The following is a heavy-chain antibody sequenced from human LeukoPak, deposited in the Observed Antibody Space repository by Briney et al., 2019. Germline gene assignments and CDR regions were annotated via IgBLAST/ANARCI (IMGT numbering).Heavy chain of an antibody. Sequence: SETLSLTFAVSVGSVSGYYWSWIRQPPGKGLEWIGYIYSRVSTSYNPSLKSGGTISVEASKNQFSLKLSSGPHADTAVYYCSRLPSTWYTRGWIIWSQGSMVSVSS. D-gene: IGHD6-13*01. J-gene: IGHJ6*02. CDR3: SRLPSTWYTRGWII. V-gene: IGHV4-59*08. CDR2: IYSRVST. CDR1: VGSVSGYY.